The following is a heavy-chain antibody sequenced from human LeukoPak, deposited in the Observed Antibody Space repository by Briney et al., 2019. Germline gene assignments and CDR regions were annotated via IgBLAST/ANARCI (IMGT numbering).Heavy chain of an antibody. D-gene: IGHD5-24*01. Sequence: GGSLRLSCAVSGFPFSKYWMRWVRQAPGKALEWVASIDKDGSEKRYVDSVKGRFTISRDNAKYSVYLQMSSLRAEDTAVYYCTTYGRDGYRGYFWGQGALVTVSS. CDR1: GFPFSKYW. CDR2: IDKDGSEK. V-gene: IGHV3-7*01. J-gene: IGHJ4*02. CDR3: TTYGRDGYRGYF.